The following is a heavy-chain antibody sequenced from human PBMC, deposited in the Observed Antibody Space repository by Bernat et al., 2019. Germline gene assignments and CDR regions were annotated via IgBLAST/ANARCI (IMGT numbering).Heavy chain of an antibody. Sequence: QVQLQESGPGLVKPSETLSLTCTVSGDSISTSDYYWGWIRQPPGKGLELIGNILYSGTTYYNPSLRSRVTISVDTSKNQFSLKLTSVTAADASLYHCARLRVTSVGGRGYIDSWGQGTLVVVSS. CDR3: ARLRVTSVGGRGYIDS. V-gene: IGHV4-39*01. J-gene: IGHJ4*02. CDR2: ILYSGTT. CDR1: GDSISTSDYY. D-gene: IGHD2-15*01.